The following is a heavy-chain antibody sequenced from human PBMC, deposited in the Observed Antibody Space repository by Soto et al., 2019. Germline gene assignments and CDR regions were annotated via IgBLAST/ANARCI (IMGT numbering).Heavy chain of an antibody. V-gene: IGHV4-34*01. J-gene: IGHJ6*02. D-gene: IGHD3-16*02. CDR1: GGSFSGYY. CDR3: ARGLRGRSYRRPDGNVIPKKNYYYGMDV. Sequence: QVQLQQWGAGLLKPSETLSLTCAVYGGSFSGYYWSWIRQPPGKGLEWIGEINHSGSTNYNPSLKSRVTISVDTSKNQFSLKLSSVTAADTAVYYCARGLRGRSYRRPDGNVIPKKNYYYGMDVWGQGTTVTVSS. CDR2: INHSGST.